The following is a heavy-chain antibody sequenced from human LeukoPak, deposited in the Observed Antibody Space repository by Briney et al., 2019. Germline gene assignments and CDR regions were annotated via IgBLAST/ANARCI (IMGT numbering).Heavy chain of an antibody. Sequence: GGSLRLSCAASGFTVSSNYMSWVRQAPGKGLEWVSVIYSGGSTYYADSVKGRFTVSRDNSKNTLYLQMNGLRAEDTAVYYCASTMGLYYYDSSGYYGLDYWGQGTLVTVSS. CDR1: GFTVSSNY. V-gene: IGHV3-53*01. CDR2: IYSGGST. D-gene: IGHD3-22*01. J-gene: IGHJ4*02. CDR3: ASTMGLYYYDSSGYYGLDY.